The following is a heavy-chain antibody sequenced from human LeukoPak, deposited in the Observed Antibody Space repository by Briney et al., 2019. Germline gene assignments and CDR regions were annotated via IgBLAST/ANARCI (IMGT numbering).Heavy chain of an antibody. CDR3: ARAQSDSSGYYYVGDY. D-gene: IGHD3-22*01. CDR1: GFTLSDYY. Sequence: GGSLRLSCAASGFTLSDYYMDWVRQAPGQGLEWVARTRKKAKGYTTEYTASVKGRFTISRDDSKNSVDLQMNSLITEDTAVYYCARAQSDSSGYYYVGDYWGQGTLVTVSS. V-gene: IGHV3-72*01. CDR2: TRKKAKGYTT. J-gene: IGHJ4*02.